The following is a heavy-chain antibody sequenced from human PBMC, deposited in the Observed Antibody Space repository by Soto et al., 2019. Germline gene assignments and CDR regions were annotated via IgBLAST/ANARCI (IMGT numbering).Heavy chain of an antibody. CDR3: ARGGKYCTNGVCYTDDAFDI. V-gene: IGHV3-7*01. CDR2: IKQDGSEK. CDR1: GFTFSSYW. Sequence: PGGSLRLSCAASGFTFSSYWMSWVRQAPGKGLEWVANIKQDGSEKYYVDSVKGRFTISRDNAKNSLYLQMNSLRAEDTAVYYCARGGKYCTNGVCYTDDAFDIWGQGTMVTVSS. J-gene: IGHJ3*02. D-gene: IGHD2-8*01.